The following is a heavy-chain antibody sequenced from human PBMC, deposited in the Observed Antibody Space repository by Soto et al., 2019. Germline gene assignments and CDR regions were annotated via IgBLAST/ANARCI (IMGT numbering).Heavy chain of an antibody. V-gene: IGHV3-21*01. CDR1: GFTFSSYG. D-gene: IGHD4-17*01. J-gene: IGHJ1*01. CDR2: ISSASSYI. CDR3: AREDGDYEYFQQ. Sequence: EVQLVESGGGLVKPGGSLRLSCAASGFTFSSYGMDWVRQAPGKGLEWVSSISSASSYIYYADSVKGRFTISRDNAKNSLYLQMNSLRAEDTAVYFCAREDGDYEYFQQWGQGTLVTVSS.